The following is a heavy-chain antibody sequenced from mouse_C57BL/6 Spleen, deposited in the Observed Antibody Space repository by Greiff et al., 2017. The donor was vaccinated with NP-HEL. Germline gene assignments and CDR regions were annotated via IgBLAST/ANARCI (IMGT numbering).Heavy chain of an antibody. CDR3: ARKGLTPYYFDY. CDR1: GYTFTSYW. D-gene: IGHD3-3*01. V-gene: IGHV1-50*01. J-gene: IGHJ2*01. CDR2: IDPSDSYT. Sequence: QVQLQQSGAELVKPGASVKLSCKASGYTFTSYWMQWVKQRPGQGLEWIGEIDPSDSYTNYNQKFKGKATLTVDTSSSTAYMQLSSLTSEDSAVYYCARKGLTPYYFDYWGQGTTLTVSS.